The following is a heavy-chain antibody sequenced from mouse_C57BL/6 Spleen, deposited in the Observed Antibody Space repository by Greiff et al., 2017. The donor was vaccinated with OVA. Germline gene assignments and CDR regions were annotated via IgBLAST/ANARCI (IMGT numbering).Heavy chain of an antibody. CDR1: GFSLTSYG. CDR3: ARSTVAGNFDY. V-gene: IGHV2-6*01. CDR2: IWGVGST. D-gene: IGHD1-1*01. J-gene: IGHJ2*01. Sequence: VKVVESGPGLVAPSQSLSITCTVSGFSLTSYGVDWVRQSPGKGLEWLGVIWGVGSTNYNSALKSRLSISKDNSKSQVFLKMNSLQTDDTAMYYCARSTVAGNFDYWGQGTTLTVSS.